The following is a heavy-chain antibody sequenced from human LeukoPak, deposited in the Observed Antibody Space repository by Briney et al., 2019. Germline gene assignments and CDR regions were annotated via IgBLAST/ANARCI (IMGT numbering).Heavy chain of an antibody. CDR1: GFTFSLYW. D-gene: IGHD1-26*01. Sequence: LGGSLRLSCEGSGFTFSLYWMYSVRQGPGKGLLWVSRLNEDGGTEEYADSVKGRLTMSRDNAKRKVFLEMRSLTVEDTAIYFCVRERIYYSDLAYKERENFDPWGRGTLVTVSS. CDR2: LNEDGGTE. CDR3: VRERIYYSDLAYKERENFDP. J-gene: IGHJ5*02. V-gene: IGHV3-74*03.